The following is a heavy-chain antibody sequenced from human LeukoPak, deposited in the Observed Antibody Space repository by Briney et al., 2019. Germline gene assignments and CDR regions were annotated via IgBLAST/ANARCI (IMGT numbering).Heavy chain of an antibody. Sequence: ASVKVSCKASGYTFTSYYMHWVRQAPGQGLEWMRIINPSGGSTSYAQKFQGRVTMTRDMSTSTVYMELSSLRSEDTAVYYCARARREYQLLYWWFDPWGQGTLVTVSS. V-gene: IGHV1-46*01. CDR2: INPSGGST. D-gene: IGHD2-2*02. CDR3: ARARREYQLLYWWFDP. J-gene: IGHJ5*02. CDR1: GYTFTSYY.